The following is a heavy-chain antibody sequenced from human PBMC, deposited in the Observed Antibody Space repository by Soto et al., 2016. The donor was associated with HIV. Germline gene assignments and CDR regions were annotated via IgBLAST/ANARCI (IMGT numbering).Heavy chain of an antibody. Sequence: VQLVESGGGLVQPGGSLRLSCAAFGFTFSGSWMHWVRQVPGKGLVWVARINTDGSVTNYADSVKGRFTIFRDNAENTVYLQMNSLRKEDTAIYYCARVEDGGXYSIDSWGQGTLVAVSS. CDR2: INTDGSVT. CDR3: ARVEDGGXYSIDS. V-gene: IGHV3-74*01. D-gene: IGHD1-26*01. CDR1: GFTFSGSW. J-gene: IGHJ4*02.